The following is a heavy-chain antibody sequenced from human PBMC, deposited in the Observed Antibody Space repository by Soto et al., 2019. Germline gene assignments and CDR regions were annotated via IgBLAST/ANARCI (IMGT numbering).Heavy chain of an antibody. D-gene: IGHD2-8*02. CDR3: ARDPCTVGCCDPWGGFDI. CDR2: ISYDGSNK. Sequence: QVQLVDSGGGVVQPGRSLRLSCAASGFTFSNYAMHWVRRAPGKGLEWVAAISYDGSNKYYADSLKGRVAISSDNSMDTRYLDMDSLRPEDTAVYYWARDPCTVGCCDPWGGFDIWGQGTMVTVSS. J-gene: IGHJ3*02. CDR1: GFTFSNYA. V-gene: IGHV3-30*03.